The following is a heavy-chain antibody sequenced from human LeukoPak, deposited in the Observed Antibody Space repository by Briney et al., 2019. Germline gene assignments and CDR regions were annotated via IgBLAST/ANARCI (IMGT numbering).Heavy chain of an antibody. J-gene: IGHJ2*01. CDR2: IYYTGST. CDR3: ARREDFWYFDL. CDR1: GGSISTYY. V-gene: IGHV4-59*08. Sequence: SETLSLTCTISGGSISTYYWSWIRQPPGEGLEWIGYIYYTGSTNYNPSLKSRVTFSVDTSKNHFSLKLISVTAADTAVYYCARREDFWYFDLWGRGTLVTVSS.